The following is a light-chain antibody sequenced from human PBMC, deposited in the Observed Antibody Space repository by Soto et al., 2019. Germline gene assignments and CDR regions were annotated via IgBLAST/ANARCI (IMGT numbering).Light chain of an antibody. J-gene: IGLJ1*01. CDR3: CSYAGSSTHV. Sequence: QSVLTQPASGSGSPGQASSFSCTGTSSDVGSSNLVSWYQQHPGKAPKLLIYEVSKRPSGVSNRFSGSKSGNTASLTISGLQAEDEADYYCCSYAGSSTHVFGTGTKVTVL. CDR2: EVS. V-gene: IGLV2-23*02. CDR1: SSDVGSSNL.